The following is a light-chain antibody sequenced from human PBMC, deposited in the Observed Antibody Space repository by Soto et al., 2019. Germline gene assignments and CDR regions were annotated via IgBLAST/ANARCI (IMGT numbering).Light chain of an antibody. V-gene: IGKV3-15*01. CDR3: QQYNNWPRT. CDR2: GAS. J-gene: IGKJ1*01. CDR1: QSVSNN. Sequence: IVMTQSPATLSVSPGERATLSCRASQSVSNNLAWYQQKPGQAPRLLIYGASTRATGIPARFSGRGSGTEFTLTISSLQSEDFALYYCQQYNNWPRTFGQGTKVDIK.